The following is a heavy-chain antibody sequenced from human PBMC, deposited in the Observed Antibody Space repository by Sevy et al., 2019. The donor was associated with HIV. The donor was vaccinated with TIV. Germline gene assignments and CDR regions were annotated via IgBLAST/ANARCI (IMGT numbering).Heavy chain of an antibody. V-gene: IGHV3-7*01. Sequence: GGSLRLSCAASGFSFSKYWMSWVRQAPGKGLEWVANIKLDGSDKHYVDSVKGRFTISRDNAKNSLYLQMNSLRAEDTALYYCAKGQTDYYDTSGPVDYWGQGTLVTVSS. D-gene: IGHD3-22*01. CDR3: AKGQTDYYDTSGPVDY. CDR2: IKLDGSDK. CDR1: GFSFSKYW. J-gene: IGHJ4*02.